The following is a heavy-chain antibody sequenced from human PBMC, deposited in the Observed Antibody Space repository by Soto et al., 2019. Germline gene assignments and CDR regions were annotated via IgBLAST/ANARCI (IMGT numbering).Heavy chain of an antibody. D-gene: IGHD4-17*01. V-gene: IGHV4-59*01. CDR2: IYYSGST. CDR3: ARDNHYGELDY. Sequence: SETLSLTCTVSGGSISSYYWIWIRQPPGKGLEWIGYIYYSGSTNYNPSLKSRVTISVDTSKNQFSLKLSSVTAADTAVYYCARDNHYGELDYWGQGTLVTVSS. CDR1: GGSISSYY. J-gene: IGHJ4*02.